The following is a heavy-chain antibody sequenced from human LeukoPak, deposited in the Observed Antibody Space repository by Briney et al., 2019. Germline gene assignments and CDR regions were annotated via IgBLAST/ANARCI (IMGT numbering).Heavy chain of an antibody. D-gene: IGHD3-16*01. J-gene: IGHJ4*02. CDR2: IYYSGST. CDR3: ARVITVRGVIFDY. Sequence: SETLSLTCTVSGGSISRYYWSWIRQPPGKGLEWIGDIYYSGSTNYNPSLKSRVAISVDTSKNQFYLNLSSVTAADTAVYYCARVITVRGVIFDYWGKGTLVTVSS. V-gene: IGHV4-59*01. CDR1: GGSISRYY.